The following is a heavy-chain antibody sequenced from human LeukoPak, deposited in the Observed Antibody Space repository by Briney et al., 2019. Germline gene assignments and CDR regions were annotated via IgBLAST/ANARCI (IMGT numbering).Heavy chain of an antibody. CDR2: VSSSGSTI. CDR3: AREGRGTTTSLDSSYFDY. J-gene: IGHJ4*02. CDR1: GFTFSGYG. Sequence: PGGALRLSCAASGFTFSGYGMNGVRQAPRKGLGWGSYVSSSGSTIYYADSVKGRFTTSRDNAKNSLYLQMNSLRAEDTAVYYCAREGRGTTTSLDSSYFDYWGQGTLVTVSS. D-gene: IGHD1-26*01. V-gene: IGHV3-48*03.